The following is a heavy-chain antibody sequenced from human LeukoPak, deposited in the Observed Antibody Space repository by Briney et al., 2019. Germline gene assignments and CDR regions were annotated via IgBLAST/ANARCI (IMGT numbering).Heavy chain of an antibody. J-gene: IGHJ5*02. CDR3: AKHEGWELGEYYADT. V-gene: IGHV3-23*01. CDR2: IGDDAVAT. D-gene: IGHD2/OR15-2a*01. CDR1: GFIFNDYA. Sequence: PGGSLRLSCAASGFIFNDYATGWVRQAPGKGREWISSIGDDAVATYYADSVKGRSTISRDNSTNTLCLQTNSLRAEDTAVYYCAKHEGWELGEYYADTWGRGTLVTVSS.